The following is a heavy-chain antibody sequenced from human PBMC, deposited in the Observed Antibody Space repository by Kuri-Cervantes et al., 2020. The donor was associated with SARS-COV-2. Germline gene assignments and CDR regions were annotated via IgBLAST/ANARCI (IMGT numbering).Heavy chain of an antibody. D-gene: IGHD3-10*01. V-gene: IGHV3-21*01. Sequence: GESLKISCAASGFTFSSYSMNWVRQAPGKGLEWVSSISSSSSYIYYADSVKGRFTISRDNAKNSLYPQMNSLRAEDTAVYYCARDETVTMVRGVIIRPEIAPVWGSFDYWGQGTLVTVSS. CDR2: ISSSSSYI. CDR3: ARDETVTMVRGVIIRPEIAPVWGSFDY. J-gene: IGHJ4*02. CDR1: GFTFSSYS.